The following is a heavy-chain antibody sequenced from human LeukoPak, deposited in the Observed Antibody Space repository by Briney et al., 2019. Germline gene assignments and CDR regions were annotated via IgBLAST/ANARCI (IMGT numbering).Heavy chain of an antibody. CDR2: IYYSGST. CDR3: ARLGGCSSISCYVHWFDH. V-gene: IGHV4-59*01. CDR1: GGSISNNY. Sequence: PSQTLSLTCSASGGSISNNYWSWIRQPPGKGLEWIGYIYYSGSTNYNPSLKSRVAISVDTSKNQFSLKLSSVTAADTAVYYCARLGGCSSISCYVHWFDHWGQGTLVTVSS. J-gene: IGHJ5*02. D-gene: IGHD2-2*01.